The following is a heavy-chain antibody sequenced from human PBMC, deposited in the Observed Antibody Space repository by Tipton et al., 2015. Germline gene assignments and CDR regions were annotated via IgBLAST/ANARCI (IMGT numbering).Heavy chain of an antibody. Sequence: GSLRLSCAASGFTFSNYGMHWVRQAPGKGLEWVANIKQDGSEKYYVDSVKGRFTISRDNAKNSLDLQMNSLRDEDTAVFYCTREAPGADFDYWGLGTLVTVSP. CDR2: IKQDGSEK. V-gene: IGHV3-7*01. CDR3: TREAPGADFDY. CDR1: GFTFSNYG. J-gene: IGHJ4*02. D-gene: IGHD3-10*01.